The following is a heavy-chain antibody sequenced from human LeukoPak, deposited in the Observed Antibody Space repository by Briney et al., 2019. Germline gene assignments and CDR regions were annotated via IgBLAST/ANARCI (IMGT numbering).Heavy chain of an antibody. D-gene: IGHD3-22*01. CDR2: ISGGGSGT. CDR1: GFTFSSYA. CDR3: AKAVGSSGYFSRDAFGI. J-gene: IGHJ3*02. V-gene: IGHV3-23*01. Sequence: HPGGSLRLSYAPSGFTFSSYAMSWVRQAPGKGLEWVAVISGGGSGTYYADSVRGRFTISRDNSKNTVYLQMNSLRAEDTAIYYCAKAVGSSGYFSRDAFGIWGQGTMVTVSS.